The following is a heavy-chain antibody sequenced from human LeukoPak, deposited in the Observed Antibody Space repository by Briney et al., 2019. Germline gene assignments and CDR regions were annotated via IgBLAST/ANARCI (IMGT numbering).Heavy chain of an antibody. Sequence: SGGSLRLSCAASGFTFSSYGMHWVRQAPGKGLEWVAVISYDGSNKYYADSVKGRFTISRDNSKNTLYLQMNSLRAEDTAVYYCQGLLTPDSLWFGETQDGMDVWGQGTTVTVSS. J-gene: IGHJ6*02. CDR3: QGLLTPDSLWFGETQDGMDV. CDR2: ISYDGSNK. CDR1: GFTFSSYG. V-gene: IGHV3-30*03. D-gene: IGHD3-10*01.